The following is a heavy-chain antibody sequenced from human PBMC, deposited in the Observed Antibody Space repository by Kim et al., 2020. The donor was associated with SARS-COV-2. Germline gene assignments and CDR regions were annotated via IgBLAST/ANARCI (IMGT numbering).Heavy chain of an antibody. CDR3: AKARRGSSGYYYNYYYGMDV. Sequence: RVTISRDNSKHTLYLQMNSLRAEDTAVYYCAKARRGSSGYYYNYYYGMDVWGQGTTVTVSS. J-gene: IGHJ6*02. D-gene: IGHD3-22*01. V-gene: IGHV3-30*02.